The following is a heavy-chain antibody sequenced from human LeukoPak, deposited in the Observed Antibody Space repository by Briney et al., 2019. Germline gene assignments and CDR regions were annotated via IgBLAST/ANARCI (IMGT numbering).Heavy chain of an antibody. V-gene: IGHV3-53*01. Sequence: GGSLRLSCAASGFTVSSNYMSWVHQAPGKGLEWVSVIYSGGSTYYADSVKGRFTISRDNSKNMLYLQMNSLRAEDTAVYYCVVYFDWLFGIDYWGQGTLITVSS. J-gene: IGHJ4*02. CDR1: GFTVSSNY. D-gene: IGHD3-9*01. CDR2: IYSGGST. CDR3: VVYFDWLFGIDY.